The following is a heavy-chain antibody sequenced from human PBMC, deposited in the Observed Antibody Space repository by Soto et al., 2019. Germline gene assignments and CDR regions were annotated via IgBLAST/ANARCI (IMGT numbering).Heavy chain of an antibody. J-gene: IGHJ5*02. D-gene: IGHD3-22*01. Sequence: SETLSLTCSVSGGSISGSYWSWIRQPPGKGLEWLGSIFYSGSTFYNPALKSRVTFSVDTSKNHFSLKLSSVTAADTAVYYCARHKTTMLTVVSAFDPWGQGTRVTVSS. V-gene: IGHV4-39*02. CDR3: ARHKTTMLTVVSAFDP. CDR1: GGSISGSY. CDR2: IFYSGST.